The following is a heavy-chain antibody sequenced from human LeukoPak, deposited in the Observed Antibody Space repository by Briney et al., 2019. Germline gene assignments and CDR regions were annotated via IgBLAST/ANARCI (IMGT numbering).Heavy chain of an antibody. CDR2: INQDGVEK. Sequence: TGGYLILSCAASGFTFTTYWMSSVRQAPGKGLEWVANINQDGVEKYYVASVRGRLTISRDNAKNSMYVQMNSLRAEDTAVYYCARGFDGYYGFDLWGQGTMVTVSS. CDR1: GFTFTTYW. V-gene: IGHV3-7*05. J-gene: IGHJ3*01. CDR3: ARGFDGYYGFDL. D-gene: IGHD5-24*01.